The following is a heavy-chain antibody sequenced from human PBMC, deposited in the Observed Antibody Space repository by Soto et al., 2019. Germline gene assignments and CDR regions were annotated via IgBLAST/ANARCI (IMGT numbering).Heavy chain of an antibody. CDR2: IIPIFGTA. D-gene: IGHD3-16*01. V-gene: IGHV1-69*06. CDR3: PRGEGRKIVLWFDP. CDR1: GGTFSSYG. Sequence: SVKVCCNASGGTFSSYGISWVLQAPGQGLEWMGGIIPIFGTANYAQKLQGRVTITADKSTSTAYMEVRSLRSDHAAVYYRPRGEGRKIVLWFDPWGQGTLVTVPS. J-gene: IGHJ5*02.